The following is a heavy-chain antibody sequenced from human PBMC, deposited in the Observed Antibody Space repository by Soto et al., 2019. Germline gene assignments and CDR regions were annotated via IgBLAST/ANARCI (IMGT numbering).Heavy chain of an antibody. Sequence: PGGSLRLSCAASGFTFSSYAMSWVRQAPGKGLEWVSAISGSGGSTYYADSVKGRFTISRDNSKNTLYLQMNSLRAEDTAVYYCAKGGPYYYDSSGYYDYWGQGTLVTLSS. CDR3: AKGGPYYYDSSGYYDY. J-gene: IGHJ4*02. V-gene: IGHV3-23*01. CDR1: GFTFSSYA. CDR2: ISGSGGST. D-gene: IGHD3-22*01.